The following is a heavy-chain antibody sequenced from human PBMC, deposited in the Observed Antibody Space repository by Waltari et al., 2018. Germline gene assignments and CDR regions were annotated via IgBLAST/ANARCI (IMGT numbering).Heavy chain of an antibody. J-gene: IGHJ3*02. CDR2: INPNSGGT. CDR3: ARGLQLVSSAFDI. V-gene: IGHV1-2*06. D-gene: IGHD6-13*01. CDR1: GYTFTGYY. Sequence: QVQLVQSGAEVKKPGASVKVSCKASGYTFTGYYMHWVRQAPGQGLEWMGRINPNSGGTNYAQKVQGRVTMTRDTSISTAYMELSRLRSDDTAVYYCARGLQLVSSAFDIWGQGTMVTVSS.